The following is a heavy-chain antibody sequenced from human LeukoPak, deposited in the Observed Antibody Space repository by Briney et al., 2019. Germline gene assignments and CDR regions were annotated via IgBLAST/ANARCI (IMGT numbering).Heavy chain of an antibody. CDR2: IYPRDSTT. J-gene: IGHJ4*02. Sequence: GESLKISCQGSGYDSGVSFTSHSIAWVRQMPGKGLEWMGIIYPRDSTTLYSPSFQGQVTISADKTINTAYLQWSSLKASDTAMYYCASPGGNGEIAYDYWGQGTLVTVSS. CDR3: ASPGGNGEIAYDY. D-gene: IGHD3-16*01. V-gene: IGHV5-51*01. CDR1: GYDSGVSFTSHS.